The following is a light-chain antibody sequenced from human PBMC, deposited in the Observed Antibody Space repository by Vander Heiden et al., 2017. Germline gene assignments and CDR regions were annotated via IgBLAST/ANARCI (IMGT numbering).Light chain of an antibody. CDR3: QQYDKWPPKT. J-gene: IGKJ1*01. CDR2: GAS. V-gene: IGKV3-15*01. Sequence: ETVLTQSPDTLPVSPGERATLSCRASQSIRSNLAWFQQKPGQAPRLLIYGASTRATGIPARFGGSGSGTEFTLTISSLQSEDFAVYYCQQYDKWPPKTFGQGTKVEIK. CDR1: QSIRSN.